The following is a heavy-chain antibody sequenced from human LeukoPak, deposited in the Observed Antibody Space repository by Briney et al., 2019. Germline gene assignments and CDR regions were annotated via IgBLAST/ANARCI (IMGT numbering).Heavy chain of an antibody. Sequence: ASVKVSCKASGGTFSSYAISWVRQAPGRGLEWMGGIIPIFGTANYAQKFQGRVTITADESTSTAYMELSSLRSEDTAVYYCARGRSDIVVVPAARRNYYYYGMDVWGKGTTVTVSS. CDR2: IIPIFGTA. J-gene: IGHJ6*04. V-gene: IGHV1-69*13. D-gene: IGHD2-2*01. CDR3: ARGRSDIVVVPAARRNYYYYGMDV. CDR1: GGTFSSYA.